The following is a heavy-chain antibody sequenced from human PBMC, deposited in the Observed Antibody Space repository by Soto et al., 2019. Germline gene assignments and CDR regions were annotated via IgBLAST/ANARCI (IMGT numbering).Heavy chain of an antibody. CDR1: GGTFSSYA. CDR3: ARGGQNYYGSGSYGL. D-gene: IGHD3-10*01. Sequence: QVHLVQSGAEVKKPGSSVKVSCKASGGTFSSYALSWVRQAPGEGLEWMGGIIPVFGTANYAEKFQGRVTISADEFTNTASLELRSLRSEDTAVYYCARGGQNYYGSGSYGLWGQGTLVTVSS. V-gene: IGHV1-69*01. J-gene: IGHJ4*02. CDR2: IIPVFGTA.